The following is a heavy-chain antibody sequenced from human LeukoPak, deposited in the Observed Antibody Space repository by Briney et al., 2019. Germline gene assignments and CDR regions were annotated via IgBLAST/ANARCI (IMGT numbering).Heavy chain of an antibody. Sequence: PGGSLNPSCAASAFTSSGSAIHCVRQLYGNGQEWVGNIDKKDDLYATTSAASVTGRFTISGDDSKNTAYLQMNSLKTEDTALYYCTMDSGTYNWLDPWGQGTLVTVSS. CDR1: AFTSSGSA. D-gene: IGHD1-26*01. CDR3: TMDSGTYNWLDP. J-gene: IGHJ5*02. CDR2: IDKKDDLYAT. V-gene: IGHV3-73*01.